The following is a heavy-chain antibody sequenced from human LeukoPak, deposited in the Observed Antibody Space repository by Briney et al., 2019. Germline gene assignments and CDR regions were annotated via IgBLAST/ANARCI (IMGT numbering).Heavy chain of an antibody. CDR2: IKSKTDGGTT. Sequence: PGGSLRLSCAASGFTFSNAWMSWVRQAPGKGLEWVGRIKSKTDGGTTDYAAPVKGRFTISRDDSKNTLYLQMNSLKTEDTAVYYCTRGYDFWSGPLAPFDYWGQGTLVTVSS. V-gene: IGHV3-15*01. J-gene: IGHJ4*02. CDR3: TRGYDFWSGPLAPFDY. D-gene: IGHD3-3*01. CDR1: GFTFSNAW.